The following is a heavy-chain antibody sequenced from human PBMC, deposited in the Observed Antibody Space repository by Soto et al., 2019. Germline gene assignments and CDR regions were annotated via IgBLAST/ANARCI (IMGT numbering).Heavy chain of an antibody. CDR1: GFTLTANA. J-gene: IGHJ5*02. Sequence: EVPLLESGGGLVQPGGSLRLSCEASGFTLTANAMSWVRQAPGKGLEWVSSISGSVGSTYYADSVKGRFTISRDNSENTLYLQLNSLRAEDTAMYYCAKVRYGWHYDHWSQGTLVTVSS. V-gene: IGHV3-23*01. CDR2: ISGSVGST. CDR3: AKVRYGWHYDH. D-gene: IGHD5-18*01.